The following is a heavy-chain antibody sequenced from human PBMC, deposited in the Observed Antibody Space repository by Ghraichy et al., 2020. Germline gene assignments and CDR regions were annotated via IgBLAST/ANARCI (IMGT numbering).Heavy chain of an antibody. D-gene: IGHD7-27*01. V-gene: IGHV3-23*01. J-gene: IGHJ2*01. CDR1: GFSFSGYA. Sequence: GESLNISCAASGFSFSGYAMAWVRQAPGKGLEWVAGIWSNGEKTFYADSVKGRFTISRDNSKDTLFAQMDSLRADDTAVYYCARVILGIWYFDFWGRGTLVTVSS. CDR2: IWSNGEKT. CDR3: ARVILGIWYFDF.